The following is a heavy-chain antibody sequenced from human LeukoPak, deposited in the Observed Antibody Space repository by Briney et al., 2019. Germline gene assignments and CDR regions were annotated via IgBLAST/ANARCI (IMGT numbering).Heavy chain of an antibody. V-gene: IGHV1-2*02. CDR1: GYTFTGYY. CDR2: INPNSGGT. J-gene: IGHJ5*02. Sequence: ASVKVSCKASGYTFTGYYMHWVRQAPGQGLERMGWINPNSGGTNYAQKFQGRVTMTRDTSIGTAYMELSRLRSDDTAVYYCARSARTTKNWLDPWGQGTLVTVSS. CDR3: ARSARTTKNWLDP. D-gene: IGHD1-1*01.